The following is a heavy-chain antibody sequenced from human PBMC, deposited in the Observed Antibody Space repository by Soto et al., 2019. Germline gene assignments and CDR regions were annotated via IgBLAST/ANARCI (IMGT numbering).Heavy chain of an antibody. CDR2: TFNNGST. CDR1: GGSIRNHY. CDR3: ARQMNIAALHYALDV. J-gene: IGHJ6*02. V-gene: IGHV4-59*11. Sequence: FGGSIRNHYWRWIWEPPNKGLEWIGYTFNNGSTDYSPSLKSRVTISEDTSKNQFSLKLTSVTAADTAVYYCARQMNIAALHYALDVRGQWTT.